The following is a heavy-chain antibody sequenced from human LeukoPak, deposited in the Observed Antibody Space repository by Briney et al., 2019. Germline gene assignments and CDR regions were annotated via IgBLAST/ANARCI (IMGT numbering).Heavy chain of an antibody. V-gene: IGHV1-18*01. J-gene: IGHJ4*02. CDR3: ARFGLGILGYFDY. D-gene: IGHD7-27*01. CDR1: GYTFTSYG. CDR2: ISAYNGNT. Sequence: ASVKVSRKASGYTFTSYGISWVRQAPGQGLEWMGWISAYNGNTNYAQKLQGRVTMTTDTSTSTAYVELRSLRSDDTAVYYCARFGLGILGYFDYWGQGTLVTVSS.